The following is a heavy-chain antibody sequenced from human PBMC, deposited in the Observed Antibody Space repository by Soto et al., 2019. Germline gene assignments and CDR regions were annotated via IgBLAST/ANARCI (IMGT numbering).Heavy chain of an antibody. D-gene: IGHD3-10*01. CDR1: GFTFSSYA. CDR2: ISGSGGST. CDR3: AKVMVRGVIIQGLYYFDY. J-gene: IGHJ4*02. V-gene: IGHV3-23*01. Sequence: GGSLRLSCAASGFTFSSYAMSWVRQAPGKGLEWVSAISGSGGSTYYADSVKGRFTISRDNSKNTLYLQMNSLRAEDTAVYYCAKVMVRGVIIQGLYYFDYWGQGTLVTVSS.